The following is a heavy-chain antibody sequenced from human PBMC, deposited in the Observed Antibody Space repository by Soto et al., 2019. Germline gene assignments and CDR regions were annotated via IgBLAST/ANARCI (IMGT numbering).Heavy chain of an antibody. V-gene: IGHV1-3*01. CDR3: ARLVAAHWFDP. Sequence: ASVKVFCKASGYTFTSYAMHWVRQAPGQRLEWMGWINAGNGNTKYSQKFQGRVTITRDTSASTAYMELSSLRSEDTAVYYCARLVAAHWFDPWGQGTLVTVSS. CDR1: GYTFTSYA. J-gene: IGHJ5*02. D-gene: IGHD6-19*01. CDR2: INAGNGNT.